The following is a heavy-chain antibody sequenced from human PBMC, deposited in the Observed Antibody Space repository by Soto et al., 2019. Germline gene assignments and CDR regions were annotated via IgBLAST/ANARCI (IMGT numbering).Heavy chain of an antibody. CDR3: VRHAQWIIRAY. J-gene: IGHJ4*02. V-gene: IGHV4-31*03. Sequence: SETLSLTCTVSGGSISSGGYYWSWIRQHPGKGLEWIGYIYYSGSTYYNPSLKSRVTISVDRSKNQFSLKLSSVTAADTAVYYCVRHAQWIIRAYWGQGSLVTVSS. CDR2: IYYSGST. D-gene: IGHD5-12*01. CDR1: GGSISSGGYY.